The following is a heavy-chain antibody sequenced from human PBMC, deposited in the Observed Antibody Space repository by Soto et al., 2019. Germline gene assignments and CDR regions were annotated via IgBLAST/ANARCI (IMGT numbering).Heavy chain of an antibody. D-gene: IGHD2-2*01. V-gene: IGHV4-4*07. J-gene: IGHJ5*02. Sequence: SETLSLTCTVSGGSISSYYWSWIRQPAGKGLEWIGRIYTSGSTNYNPSLKSRVTMSVDTSKNQFSLKLSSVTAADTAVYYCARDRELGYCSSTSCSNHNWFDPWGQGTLVTVSS. CDR1: GGSISSYY. CDR3: ARDRELGYCSSTSCSNHNWFDP. CDR2: IYTSGST.